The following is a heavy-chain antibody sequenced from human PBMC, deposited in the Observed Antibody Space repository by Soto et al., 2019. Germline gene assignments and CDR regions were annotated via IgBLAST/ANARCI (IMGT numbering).Heavy chain of an antibody. Sequence: GGSLRLSCAASGFTFSSYAMSWVRQAPGKGLEWVSAISGSGGSTYYADSVKGRFTISRDNSKNTLYLQMNSLRAEDTAVYYCAKRPSGSTVTLSGSYNWFDPWGQGTLVTVSS. D-gene: IGHD1-26*01. CDR3: AKRPSGSTVTLSGSYNWFDP. V-gene: IGHV3-23*01. CDR2: ISGSGGST. J-gene: IGHJ5*02. CDR1: GFTFSSYA.